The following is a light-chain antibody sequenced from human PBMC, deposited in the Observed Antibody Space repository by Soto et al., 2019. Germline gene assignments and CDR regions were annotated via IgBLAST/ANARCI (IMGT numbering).Light chain of an antibody. J-gene: IGKJ2*01. CDR2: GAS. V-gene: IGKV3-15*01. CDR1: RSVSSN. Sequence: EIVMTQSPATLSVSPGERVTLSCRASRSVSSNLAWYQQKPGQAPRLLIYGASTRATGIPARFSGSGSGTEFTLTISSLPSEDFAVYYCQQYNNWPPYTFGQGTKLEIK. CDR3: QQYNNWPPYT.